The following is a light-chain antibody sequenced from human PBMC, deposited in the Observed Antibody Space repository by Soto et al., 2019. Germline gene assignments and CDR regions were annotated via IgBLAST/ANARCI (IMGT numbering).Light chain of an antibody. V-gene: IGLV2-14*01. Sequence: QSVLTQPASVSGSPGQSITISCTGTSSDVGGYKYVSWYQQYPGKAPKLMIYEVSNRPSGASNRFSGSKSGNTASLTISGLQAEDEADYYCSSYTSSSTLSYVFGTGTKVTVL. J-gene: IGLJ1*01. CDR3: SSYTSSSTLSYV. CDR2: EVS. CDR1: SSDVGGYKY.